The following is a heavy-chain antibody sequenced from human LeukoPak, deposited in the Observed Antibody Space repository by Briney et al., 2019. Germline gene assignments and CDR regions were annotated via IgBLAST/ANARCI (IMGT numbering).Heavy chain of an antibody. J-gene: IGHJ4*02. V-gene: IGHV3-30-3*01. Sequence: PGGSLRLSCAASGFTFSSYAMHWVRQAPGKGLEWVAVISYDGSDKYYADSVKGRFTISRDNSKNTLYLQMNSLRAEDTAVYYCARVPDSGYDYFDYWGQGTLVTVSS. D-gene: IGHD5-12*01. CDR3: ARVPDSGYDYFDY. CDR2: ISYDGSDK. CDR1: GFTFSSYA.